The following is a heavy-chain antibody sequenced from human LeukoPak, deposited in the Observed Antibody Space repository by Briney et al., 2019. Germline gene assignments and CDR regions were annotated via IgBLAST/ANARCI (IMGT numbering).Heavy chain of an antibody. D-gene: IGHD3-22*01. Sequence: TCXXXXXXMXDSXWYWXRHSAATGMEWIGRIHAIGSTNYNPSLTSRVIISLDTSKNQFSLSLSAVTAADTATYYCARILDRDAWGQGTLVTVSP. CDR2: IHAIGST. V-gene: IGHV4-59*10. J-gene: IGHJ3*01. CDR3: ARILDRDA. CDR1: XXXMXDSX.